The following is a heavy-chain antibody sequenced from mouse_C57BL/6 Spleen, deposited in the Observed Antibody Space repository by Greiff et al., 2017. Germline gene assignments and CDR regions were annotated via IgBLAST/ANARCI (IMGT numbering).Heavy chain of an antibody. CDR1: GFTFSSYA. J-gene: IGHJ2*01. Sequence: EVMLVESGEGLVKPGGSLKLSCAASGFTFSSYAMSWVRQTPEKRLEWVAYISSGGDYIYYADTVKGRFTISRDNARNTLYLQMSSLKSEDTAMYYCTREGRRAMVTTGFDYWGQGTTLTVSS. D-gene: IGHD2-2*01. CDR2: ISSGGDYI. CDR3: TREGRRAMVTTGFDY. V-gene: IGHV5-9-1*02.